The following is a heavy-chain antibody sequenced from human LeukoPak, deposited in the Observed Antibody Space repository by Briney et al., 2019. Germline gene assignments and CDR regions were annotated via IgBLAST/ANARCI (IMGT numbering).Heavy chain of an antibody. CDR3: ARADDFWSGYSPYYFDY. CDR1: GGSISSSSYY. Sequence: PSETLSLTCTVSGGSISSSSYYWGWIRQPPGKGLEWIGSIYYSGSTNYNPSLKSRVTISVDTSKNQFSLKLSSVTAADTAVYYCARADDFWSGYSPYYFDYWGQGTLVTVSS. CDR2: IYYSGST. J-gene: IGHJ4*02. D-gene: IGHD3-3*01. V-gene: IGHV4-39*07.